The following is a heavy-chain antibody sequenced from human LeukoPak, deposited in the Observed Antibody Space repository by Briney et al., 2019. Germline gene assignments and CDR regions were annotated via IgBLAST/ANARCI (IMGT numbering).Heavy chain of an antibody. J-gene: IGHJ6*02. Sequence: PGGSLRLSCAASRFTFSKYWMSWVRQAPGKGLEWVANINQDGNEKYYVDSVKGRFTISRDNAKNSLHLQMNSLRVEDTAVYYCARDHDYFDGSGYYLDLLYSYGMDVWGQGTTVTVSS. CDR3: ARDHDYFDGSGYYLDLLYSYGMDV. V-gene: IGHV3-7*01. CDR1: RFTFSKYW. D-gene: IGHD3-22*01. CDR2: INQDGNEK.